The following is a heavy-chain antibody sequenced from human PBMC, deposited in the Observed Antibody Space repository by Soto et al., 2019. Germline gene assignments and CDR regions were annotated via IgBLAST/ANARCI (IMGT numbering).Heavy chain of an antibody. CDR1: GYAFTSYV. V-gene: IGHV1-18*01. CDR2: ISAYNGNT. Sequence: ASVKVSCKASGYAFTSYVISWVRQAPGQGLEWMGGISAYNGNTNYAQKLQGRVTMTTDTSTSTAYMELRSLRSDDTAVYYCARVFHDSSGQNWFDPWGQGTLVTVSS. CDR3: ARVFHDSSGQNWFDP. D-gene: IGHD3-22*01. J-gene: IGHJ5*02.